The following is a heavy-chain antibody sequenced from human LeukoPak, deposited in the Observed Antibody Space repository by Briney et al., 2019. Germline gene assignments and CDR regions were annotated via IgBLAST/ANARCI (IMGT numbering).Heavy chain of an antibody. Sequence: SETLSLTCTVSGGSISSSSYYWGWIRQPPGTGLEWIGSIYYSGSTYYNPSLKSRVTISVDTSKNQFSLKLSSVTAADTAVYYCARHGPDYGDYVPGLPDWFDPWGQGTLVTVSS. CDR2: IYYSGST. D-gene: IGHD4-17*01. V-gene: IGHV4-39*01. J-gene: IGHJ5*02. CDR1: GGSISSSSYY. CDR3: ARHGPDYGDYVPGLPDWFDP.